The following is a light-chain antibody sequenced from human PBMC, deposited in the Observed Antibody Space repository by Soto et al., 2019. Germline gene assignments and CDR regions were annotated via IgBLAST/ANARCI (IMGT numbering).Light chain of an antibody. Sequence: EIVLTQSPVTLSVSPGGRATLSRRASQSVRSNLAWYQQKPGQAPRLLMYDASTRATGIPARFSGSGSGTEFTLTISSLQSEDFAVYYCQQYNNWPPWTFGQGTKVDIK. CDR1: QSVRSN. V-gene: IGKV3-15*01. J-gene: IGKJ1*01. CDR3: QQYNNWPPWT. CDR2: DAS.